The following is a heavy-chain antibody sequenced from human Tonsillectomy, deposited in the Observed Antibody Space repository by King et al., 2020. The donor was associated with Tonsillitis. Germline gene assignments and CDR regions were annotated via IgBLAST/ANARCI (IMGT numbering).Heavy chain of an antibody. CDR1: GDSVSSNSAA. CDR3: ARDQGDVVVTATDAFDI. J-gene: IGHJ3*02. CDR2: TYYRSKWYN. V-gene: IGHV6-1*01. Sequence: VQLQQSGPGLVKPPQTLSLTCAISGDSVSSNSAAWNWIRQSPSRGLEWLGRTYYRSKWYNDYAVSVKSRITINPDTSKNQFSLQLNSLTPEDTAVYYCARDQGDVVVTATDAFDIWGQGTMVTVSS. D-gene: IGHD2-21*02.